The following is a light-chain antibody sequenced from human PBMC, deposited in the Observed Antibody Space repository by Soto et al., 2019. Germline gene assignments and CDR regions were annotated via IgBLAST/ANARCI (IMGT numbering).Light chain of an antibody. CDR2: GAS. V-gene: IGKV3-20*01. CDR3: QQYGSSPT. CDR1: QSVSSSF. Sequence: EIVFTESPGTLSWSPGEIATLSCKASQSVSSSFLAWYQQKPGQAPRLLIYGASSRATGITDKFSGSGSGTEFPLTISMLEPEDLAEYYCQQYGSSPTFGGGTKVLIK. J-gene: IGKJ4*01.